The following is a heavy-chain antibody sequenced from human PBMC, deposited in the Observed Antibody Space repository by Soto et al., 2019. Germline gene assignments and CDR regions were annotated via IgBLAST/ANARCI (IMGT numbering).Heavy chain of an antibody. CDR2: INAGNGNT. Sequence: ASVKVSCKASGYTFTSYAMHWVRQAPGQSLEWMGWINAGNGNTKYSQKFQGRVTISRDTSASTAYMELSSLRSEDTAVYYCAQTYYYDSSGYPLRYFDLWGRGTLVTVSS. V-gene: IGHV1-3*01. CDR3: AQTYYYDSSGYPLRYFDL. CDR1: GYTFTSYA. D-gene: IGHD3-22*01. J-gene: IGHJ2*01.